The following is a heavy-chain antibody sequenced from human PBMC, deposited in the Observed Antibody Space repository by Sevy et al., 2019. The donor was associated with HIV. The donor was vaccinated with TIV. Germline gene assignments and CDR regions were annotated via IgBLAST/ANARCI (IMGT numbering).Heavy chain of an antibody. V-gene: IGHV3-11*06. CDR1: GFTFSDYY. CDR2: ISSSSSYT. J-gene: IGHJ4*02. D-gene: IGHD6-13*01. CDR3: ARYIAAAGTFDY. Sequence: GGSLRLSCAASGFTFSDYYMSWIRQAPGKGLEGVSYISSSSSYTNYADSVKGRFTISRDNAKNSLYLQMNSLRAEDTAVYYCARYIAAAGTFDYWGQGTLVTVSS.